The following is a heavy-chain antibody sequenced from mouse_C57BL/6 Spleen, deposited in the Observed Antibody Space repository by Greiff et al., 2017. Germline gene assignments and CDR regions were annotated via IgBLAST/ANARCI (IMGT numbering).Heavy chain of an antibody. CDR3: ASQDSSGYIYFDY. J-gene: IGHJ2*01. CDR1: GFSLTSYG. Sequence: VQLQESGPGLVQPSQSLSITCKVSGFSLTSYGVHWVRQSPGKGLEWLGVIWSGGSTDYNAAFISRLSISKDNSKSQVFFKMNSLQADDTAIYYWASQDSSGYIYFDYWGQGTTLTVSS. D-gene: IGHD3-2*02. V-gene: IGHV2-2*01. CDR2: IWSGGST.